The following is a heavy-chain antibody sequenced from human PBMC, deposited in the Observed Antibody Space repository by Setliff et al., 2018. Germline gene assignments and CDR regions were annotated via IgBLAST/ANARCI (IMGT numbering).Heavy chain of an antibody. CDR1: GGSISSGSYY. V-gene: IGHV4-61*02. Sequence: PSETLSLTCTVSGGSISSGSYYWSWIRQPAGKGLEWIGRIYTSGSTNYNPSLKSRVTISVDTSKNQFSLKLSSVTAADTAVYYCARAEPFNYGDSTFDYWGQGTLVTVSS. D-gene: IGHD4-17*01. CDR3: ARAEPFNYGDSTFDY. J-gene: IGHJ4*02. CDR2: IYTSGST.